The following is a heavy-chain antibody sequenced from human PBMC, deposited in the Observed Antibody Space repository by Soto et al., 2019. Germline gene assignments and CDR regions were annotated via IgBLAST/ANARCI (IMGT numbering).Heavy chain of an antibody. CDR1: GFTFSSYS. CDR2: ISSSSSYI. J-gene: IGHJ3*02. Sequence: GGSLRLSCAASGFTFSSYSMNWVRQAPGKGLEWVSSISSSSSYIYYADSVEGRFTISRDNAKNSLYLQMNSLRAEDTAVYYCARDSQQLANRNDAFDIWGQGTMVTVSS. V-gene: IGHV3-21*01. CDR3: ARDSQQLANRNDAFDI. D-gene: IGHD6-13*01.